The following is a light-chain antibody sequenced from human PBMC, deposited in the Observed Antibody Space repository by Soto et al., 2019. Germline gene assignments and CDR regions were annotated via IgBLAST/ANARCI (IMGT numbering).Light chain of an antibody. CDR1: QSVSSN. CDR3: QQYDNWPRT. V-gene: IGKV3-15*01. J-gene: IGKJ1*01. CDR2: GAS. Sequence: EIVMTQSPATLSVSPGERATLSCRASQSVSSNLAWYQQKPGQAPRLLIYGASTRATGIPARFSGSRSGTEFTLTISSLQSEDFAVYHCQQYDNWPRTFGQGITVEIK.